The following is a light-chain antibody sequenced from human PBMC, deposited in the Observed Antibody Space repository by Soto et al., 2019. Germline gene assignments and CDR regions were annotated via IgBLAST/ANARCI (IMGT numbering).Light chain of an antibody. V-gene: IGLV7-46*01. CDR3: SLSFGGTVV. Sequence: QTVVTQEPSMTVSPGGTVTLTCGSSTGGVTSGHWPYWFQQKAGRAPRTLIYDATNKHSWTPVRFSGSLLGGKAALTLSGAQSEDEAEYYSSLSFGGTVVFGGGTKVTVL. CDR2: DAT. CDR1: TGGVTSGHW. J-gene: IGLJ2*01.